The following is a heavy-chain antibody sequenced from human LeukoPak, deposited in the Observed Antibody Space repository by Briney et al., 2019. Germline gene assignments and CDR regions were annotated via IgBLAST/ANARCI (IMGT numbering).Heavy chain of an antibody. CDR2: ICAYNGNT. CDR3: ARGVGQTTGTTGGYYFDF. J-gene: IGHJ4*02. CDR1: GYTFTNYG. Sequence: ASVTVSCKASGYTFTNYGITWVRQAPGQGLEWMGWICAYNGNTNYAQKSQGRVTMTTDTSTTTAYMELRSLRSDDTAVYYCARGVGQTTGTTGGYYFDFWGQGTLVTVSS. D-gene: IGHD1-1*01. V-gene: IGHV1-18*01.